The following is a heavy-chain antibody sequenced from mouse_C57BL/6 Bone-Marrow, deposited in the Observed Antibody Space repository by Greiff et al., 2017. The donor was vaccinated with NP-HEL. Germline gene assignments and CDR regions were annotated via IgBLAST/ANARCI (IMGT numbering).Heavy chain of an antibody. J-gene: IGHJ3*01. CDR3: ARLLAWFAY. CDR2: IHPNSGST. V-gene: IGHV1-64*01. Sequence: QVQLQQPGAELVKPGASVKLSCKASGYTFTSYWMHWVKQRPGQGLEWIGMIHPNSGSTNYNEKFTSKATLTVDKSSSTAYMQLSSLTSEDSAVYYCARLLAWFAYWGQGTLVTVSA. CDR1: GYTFTSYW. D-gene: IGHD2-3*01.